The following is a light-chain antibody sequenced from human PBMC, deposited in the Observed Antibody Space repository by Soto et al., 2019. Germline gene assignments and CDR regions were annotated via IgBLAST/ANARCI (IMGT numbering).Light chain of an antibody. CDR2: GAS. CDR3: QQYNNWPWT. J-gene: IGKJ1*01. CDR1: QSVGSIY. V-gene: IGKV3-15*01. Sequence: EIVLTQSPGTLSLSPGERATLSCRASQSVGSIYLAWYQQKPGQAPRLLIHGASTRATGFPARFSGSGSGTDFTLTISSLQSEDFAVYYCQQYNNWPWTFGQGTKVDNK.